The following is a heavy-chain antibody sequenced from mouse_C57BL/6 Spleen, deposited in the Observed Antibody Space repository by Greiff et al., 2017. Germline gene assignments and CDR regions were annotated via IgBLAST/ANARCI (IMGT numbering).Heavy chain of an antibody. V-gene: IGHV3-1*01. CDR2: ISYSGST. CDR3: ARADYDYDGAMDY. CDR1: GYSITSGYD. D-gene: IGHD2-4*01. Sequence: EVQLQESGPGMVKPSQSLSLTCTVTGYSITSGYDWHWIRHFPGNKLEWMGYISYSGSTNYNPSLKSRISITHDTSKNHFFLKLNSVTTEDTATYYCARADYDYDGAMDYWGQGTSVTVSS. J-gene: IGHJ4*01.